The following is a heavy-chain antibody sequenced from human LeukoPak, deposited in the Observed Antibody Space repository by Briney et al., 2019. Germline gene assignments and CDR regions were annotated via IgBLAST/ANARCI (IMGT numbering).Heavy chain of an antibody. CDR3: VRDRWPGSSANHLDY. CDR2: IKEDGSE. D-gene: IGHD1-14*01. V-gene: IGHV3-7*03. Sequence: HSGGSLRLSCAASGFTFSSYWMSWVRQAPGKGLEWVANIKEDGSENYVDSVKGRFTISRDNAKNSLYLQMNSLRAEDTAVYYCVRDRWPGSSANHLDYWGQGTLVAVSS. CDR1: GFTFSSYW. J-gene: IGHJ4*02.